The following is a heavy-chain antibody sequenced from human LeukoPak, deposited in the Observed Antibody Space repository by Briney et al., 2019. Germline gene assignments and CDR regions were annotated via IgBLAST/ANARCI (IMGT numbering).Heavy chain of an antibody. CDR1: GFTFSNYW. Sequence: GGSLRLSCAASGFTFSNYWMSWVRQAPGKGLEWVANIKQDGSEKYYVDSVKGRFTISRDNAKNSLYLLMNSLRAEDTAVYYCARDKGTVTIFDCWGQGTLVTVSS. J-gene: IGHJ4*02. V-gene: IGHV3-7*01. D-gene: IGHD4-11*01. CDR2: IKQDGSEK. CDR3: ARDKGTVTIFDC.